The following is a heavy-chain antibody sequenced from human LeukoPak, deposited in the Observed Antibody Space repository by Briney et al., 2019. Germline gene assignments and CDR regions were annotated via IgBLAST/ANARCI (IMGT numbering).Heavy chain of an antibody. D-gene: IGHD3-10*01. J-gene: IGHJ6*02. CDR1: GDSISNYY. CDR3: ARDRLGVRVDV. V-gene: IGHV4-4*07. CDR2: INTSGNT. Sequence: SQTLSPTCTVSGDSISNYYWSWIRQSAGKGLEWIGRINTSGNTNYNPSLKSRVTMSLDTSKNQFSLNLSSVTVADTAVYYCARDRLGVRVDVGGQGTMVTVSS.